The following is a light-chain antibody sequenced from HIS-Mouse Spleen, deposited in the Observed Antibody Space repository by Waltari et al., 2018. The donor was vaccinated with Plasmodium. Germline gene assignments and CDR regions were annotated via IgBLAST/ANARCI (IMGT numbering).Light chain of an antibody. CDR2: KAS. Sequence: IQMTQSPPTLSASVGDRLTITCRASQSISSWLAWYQQKPGKAPKLLIYKASSLESGVPSRFSGSGSGTEFTLTISSLQPDDFATYYCQQYNSYWTFGQGTKVEIK. V-gene: IGKV1-5*03. CDR3: QQYNSYWT. CDR1: QSISSW. J-gene: IGKJ1*01.